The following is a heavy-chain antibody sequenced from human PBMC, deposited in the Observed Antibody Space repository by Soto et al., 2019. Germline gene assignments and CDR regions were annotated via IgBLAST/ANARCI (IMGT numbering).Heavy chain of an antibody. J-gene: IGHJ6*02. CDR2: IYPGDSDT. CDR1: GYTFTDYW. D-gene: IGHD5-18*01. Sequence: GESLKISCKGSGYTFTDYWIGWVRQLPGKGLEWMGIIYPGDSDTRYSPSFQGHVTITVDKSTSTAYLQWNTLKASDTAMYYCSGNFHNFRFQLHAMGLRGQRT. V-gene: IGHV5-51*01. CDR3: SGNFHNFRFQLHAMGL.